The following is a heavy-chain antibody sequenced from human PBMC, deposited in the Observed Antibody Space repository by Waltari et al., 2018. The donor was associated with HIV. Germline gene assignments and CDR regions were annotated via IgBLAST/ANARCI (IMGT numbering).Heavy chain of an antibody. V-gene: IGHV1-18*01. J-gene: IGHJ3*02. CDR3: ARAPMTTVTSRGFDI. D-gene: IGHD4-17*01. Sequence: QVQLVQSGAAVTKPGASLTVPCKASGYSFTRYGYSWVRQAPGQGLEWIGWISVYNDNTKYAQKIQDRLNMTTDSPTSTAYMELRSLRSDDTAVYYCARAPMTTVTSRGFDIWGQGTMVIVSS. CDR1: GYSFTRYG. CDR2: ISVYNDNT.